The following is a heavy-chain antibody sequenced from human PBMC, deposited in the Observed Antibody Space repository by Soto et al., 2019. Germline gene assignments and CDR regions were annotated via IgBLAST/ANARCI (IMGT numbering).Heavy chain of an antibody. D-gene: IGHD6-6*01. CDR1: GYTFTGYY. V-gene: IGHV1-2*04. CDR2: INPNSGGT. J-gene: IGHJ6*02. Sequence: QVQLVQSGAEVKKPGASVKVSCKASGYTFTGYYMHWVRQAPGQGLEWMGWINPNSGGTNYAQKFQGWVTMTRDTSISTAYMELSRLRSDDTAVYYCARGSPSYSSSFYPDYGMDVWGQGTTVTVSS. CDR3: ARGSPSYSSSFYPDYGMDV.